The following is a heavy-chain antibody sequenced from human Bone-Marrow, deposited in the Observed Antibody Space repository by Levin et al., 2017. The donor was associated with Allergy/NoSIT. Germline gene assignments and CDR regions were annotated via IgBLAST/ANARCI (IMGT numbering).Heavy chain of an antibody. CDR3: PKDHYYGSGSYYPFQH. J-gene: IGHJ1*01. V-gene: IGHV3-30*18. CDR1: GFPFSTYG. D-gene: IGHD3-10*01. CDR2: ISYPGTNK. Sequence: GESLKISCAASGFPFSTYGMHWVRQAPGKGLEWVALISYPGTNKYYTDSVKGRITISGDSSKNTLYLQMNSLRAEDTAVYYCPKDHYYGSGSYYPFQHWGQGTLVTVSS.